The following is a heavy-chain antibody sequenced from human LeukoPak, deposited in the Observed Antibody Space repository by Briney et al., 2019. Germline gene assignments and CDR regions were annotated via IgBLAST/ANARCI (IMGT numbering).Heavy chain of an antibody. V-gene: IGHV3-23*01. CDR3: AKDPPLYCSSTSCYNDAFDI. Sequence: GGSLRLSCAASGFTFSSYAMNWVRQAPGKGLEWVSAISGSGGSTYYADSVKGRFTISRDNSKNTLYLQMNSLRAEDTAVYYCAKDPPLYCSSTSCYNDAFDIWGQGTMVTVSS. CDR2: ISGSGGST. D-gene: IGHD2-2*02. J-gene: IGHJ3*02. CDR1: GFTFSSYA.